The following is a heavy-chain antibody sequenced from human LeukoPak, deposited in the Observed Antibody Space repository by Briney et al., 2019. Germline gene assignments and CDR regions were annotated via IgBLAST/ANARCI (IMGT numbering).Heavy chain of an antibody. J-gene: IGHJ4*02. CDR2: ISAYNGNT. V-gene: IGHV1-18*01. CDR1: GYTFTSYG. D-gene: IGHD2-2*01. CDR3: ARDQVGGGIVVVPAAEFDY. Sequence: GASVKVSCKASGYTFTSYGISWVRQAPGQGLEWMGWISAYNGNTNYAQKLQGRVTMTTDTSTSTAYMELRSLRSDDTAVYHCARDQVGGGIVVVPAAEFDYWGQGTLVTVSS.